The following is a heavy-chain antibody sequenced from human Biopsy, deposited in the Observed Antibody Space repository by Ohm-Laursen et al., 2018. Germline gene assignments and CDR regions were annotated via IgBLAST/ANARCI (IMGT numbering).Heavy chain of an antibody. CDR2: ISSSGRTM. V-gene: IGHV3-11*01. Sequence: SLRLSCTASGFSFSDYYTIWIRQAPGKGLEWVSYISSSGRTMYYADSVKGRFTISRDNANKSLYLQMNSLRAEDTAVYYCATTRSFDNWGQGTLVTVSS. CDR3: ATTRSFDN. D-gene: IGHD5-24*01. CDR1: GFSFSDYY. J-gene: IGHJ4*02.